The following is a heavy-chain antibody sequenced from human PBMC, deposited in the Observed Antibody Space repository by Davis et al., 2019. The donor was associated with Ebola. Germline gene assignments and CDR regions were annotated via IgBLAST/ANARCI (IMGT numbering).Heavy chain of an antibody. D-gene: IGHD2-21*02. CDR2: IIPILGIA. V-gene: IGHV1-69*04. CDR3: ARDLGFSPLVTTGWFDP. Sequence: SVKVSCKASGGTFSSYTISWVRQAPGQGLEWMGRIIPILGIANYAQKFQGRVTITADKSTSTAYMELSSLRSEETAVYYCARDLGFSPLVTTGWFDPWGQGTLVTVSS. CDR1: GGTFSSYT. J-gene: IGHJ5*02.